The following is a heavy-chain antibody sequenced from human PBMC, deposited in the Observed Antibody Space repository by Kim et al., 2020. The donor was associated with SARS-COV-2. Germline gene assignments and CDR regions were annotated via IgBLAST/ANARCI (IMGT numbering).Heavy chain of an antibody. D-gene: IGHD2-15*01. CDR3: AREGDRYGGNLFDD. CDR1: GGTFSSYA. Sequence: SVKVSCKASGGTFSSYAISWVRQAPGQGLEWMGGIIPIFGTANYAQKFQGRVTITADESTSTAYMELSSLRSEDTAVYYCAREGDRYGGNLFDDWGKGTLVTVSS. V-gene: IGHV1-69*13. CDR2: IIPIFGTA. J-gene: IGHJ4*02.